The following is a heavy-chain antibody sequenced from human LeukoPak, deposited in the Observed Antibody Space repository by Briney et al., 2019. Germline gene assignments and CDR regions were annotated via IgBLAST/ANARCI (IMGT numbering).Heavy chain of an antibody. V-gene: IGHV1-2*02. J-gene: IGHJ4*02. CDR1: GYTFTGYY. D-gene: IGHD6-19*01. CDR2: INPNSGGT. Sequence: ASVKVSCKASGYTFTGYYMHWVRQAPGQGLEWMGWINPNSGGTNYAQKFQGRVAMTRDTSISTAYMELSRLRSDDTAVYYCAREGIAVAGTFGLDYWGQGTLVTVSS. CDR3: AREGIAVAGTFGLDY.